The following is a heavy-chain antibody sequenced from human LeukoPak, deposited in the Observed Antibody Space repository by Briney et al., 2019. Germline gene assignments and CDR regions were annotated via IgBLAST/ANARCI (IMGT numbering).Heavy chain of an antibody. CDR1: GGSISSYY. J-gene: IGHJ6*02. V-gene: IGHV4-59*01. Sequence: SETLSLTCPVSGGSISSYYWSWIRQPPGKGLEWIGYIYYSGSTNYNPSLKSRVTISVDTSKNQFSLKLSSVTAADTAVYYCARYYDFWSGLLHYGMDVWGQGTTVTVSS. D-gene: IGHD3-3*01. CDR3: ARYYDFWSGLLHYGMDV. CDR2: IYYSGST.